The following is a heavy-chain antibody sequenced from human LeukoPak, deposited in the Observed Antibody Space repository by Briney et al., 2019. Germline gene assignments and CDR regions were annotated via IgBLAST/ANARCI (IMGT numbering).Heavy chain of an antibody. CDR3: ARGWVVRGVSRRFDP. V-gene: IGHV1-8*01. Sequence: ASVKVSCKASGYTFTSYDINWVRQATGQGLEWMGWMNPNSGNTGYAQKFQGRVTMTRNTSISTAYIELSSLRSEDTAVYYCARGWVVRGVSRRFDPWGQGTLVTVSS. CDR2: MNPNSGNT. D-gene: IGHD3-10*01. CDR1: GYTFTSYD. J-gene: IGHJ5*02.